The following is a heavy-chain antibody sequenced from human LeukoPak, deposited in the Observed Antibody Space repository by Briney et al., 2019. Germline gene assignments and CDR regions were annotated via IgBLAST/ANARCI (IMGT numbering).Heavy chain of an antibody. D-gene: IGHD4-17*01. J-gene: IGHJ4*02. CDR3: ARENGVFGDYVDY. CDR1: GYTFTGYY. CDR2: INPNSGGT. Sequence: ASVKVSCKASGYTFTGYYMHWVRQAPGQGLEWMGWINPNSGGTNYAQKFQGRVTMTRGTSISTAYMELSRLRSDDTAVYYCARENGVFGDYVDYWGQGTLVTVSS. V-gene: IGHV1-2*02.